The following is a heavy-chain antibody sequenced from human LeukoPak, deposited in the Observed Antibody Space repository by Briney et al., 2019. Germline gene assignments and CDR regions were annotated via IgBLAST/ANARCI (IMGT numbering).Heavy chain of an antibody. Sequence: SVKVSCKASGGTFSTYAVSWVRQAPGQGLQWMGGITPIFGKAKYAQKFQGRVTITADESAHTVYMELHSLRSEDTALYYCARDVGSESYSYGMDVWGQGTTVTVSS. D-gene: IGHD3-10*01. CDR3: ARDVGSESYSYGMDV. CDR2: ITPIFGKA. V-gene: IGHV1-69*13. J-gene: IGHJ6*02. CDR1: GGTFSTYA.